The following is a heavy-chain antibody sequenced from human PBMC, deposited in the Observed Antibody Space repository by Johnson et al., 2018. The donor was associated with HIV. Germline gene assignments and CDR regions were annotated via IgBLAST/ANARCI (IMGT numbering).Heavy chain of an antibody. V-gene: IGHV3-30*02. J-gene: IGHJ3*01. D-gene: IGHD6-25*01. CDR1: GFTFSSYG. CDR2: IRYDGSNK. Sequence: QVQLVESGGGVVQPGGSLRLSCVASGFTFSSYGMHWVRQAPGKGLEWVAFIRYDGSNKYYADSVKGRFTVSRDNSKNTLYLQMNSLRAEDTAMYYCALKAAFNDAFDLGGQGTMFTVSS. CDR3: ALKAAFNDAFDL.